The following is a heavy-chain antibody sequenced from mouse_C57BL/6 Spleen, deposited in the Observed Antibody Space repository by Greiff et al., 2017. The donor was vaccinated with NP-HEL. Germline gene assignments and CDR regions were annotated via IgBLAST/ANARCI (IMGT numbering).Heavy chain of an antibody. Sequence: QVQLKQPGAELVKPGASVKLSCKASGYTFTSYWMHWVKQRPGQGLEWIGMIHPNSGSTNYNEKFKSKATLTVDKSSSTAYMQLSSLTSEDSAVYYCARGLTGPYWYFDVWGTGTTVTVSS. CDR1: GYTFTSYW. CDR3: ARGLTGPYWYFDV. V-gene: IGHV1-64*01. D-gene: IGHD4-1*01. CDR2: IHPNSGST. J-gene: IGHJ1*03.